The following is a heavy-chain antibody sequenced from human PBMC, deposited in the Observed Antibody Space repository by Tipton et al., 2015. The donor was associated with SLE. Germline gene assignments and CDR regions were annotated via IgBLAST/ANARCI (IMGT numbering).Heavy chain of an antibody. D-gene: IGHD3-22*01. CDR1: GGSVSSGSYY. CDR2: IYYSGST. CDR3: ARGGDYYDSSGYYADY. V-gene: IGHV4-61*01. Sequence: LRLSCTVSGGSVSSGSYYWSWIRQPPGKGLEWIGYIYYSGSTNYNPSLKSRVTISVDTSKNQFSLKLSSVTAADTAVYYCARGGDYYDSSGYYADYWGQGTLVTVSS. J-gene: IGHJ4*02.